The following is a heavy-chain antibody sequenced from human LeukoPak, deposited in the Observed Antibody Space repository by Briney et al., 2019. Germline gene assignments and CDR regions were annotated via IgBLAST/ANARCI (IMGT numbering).Heavy chain of an antibody. J-gene: IGHJ4*02. Sequence: GGSLRLSCAASGFTFSSYTMSWVRQAPGKGLEWVSTITTSDGNTYYADSVKGRFTISRDNSKNTLYLQMNSLRAEDTAVYYCAKDYSGSYLRPPSDWGQGTLVTVSS. V-gene: IGHV3-23*01. CDR1: GFTFSSYT. CDR3: AKDYSGSYLRPPSD. D-gene: IGHD1-26*01. CDR2: ITTSDGNT.